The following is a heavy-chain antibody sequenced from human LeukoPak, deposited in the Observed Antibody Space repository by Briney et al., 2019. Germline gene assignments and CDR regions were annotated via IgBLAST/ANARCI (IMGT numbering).Heavy chain of an antibody. CDR2: AHYRSRGYN. J-gene: IGHJ5*02. D-gene: IGHD2-21*02. V-gene: IGHV6-1*01. Sequence: SQTLSLTCAISVDRVYRNRAALNWIRQSPPRGLDGLGRAHYRSRGYNDYAVSVKSRITINPHTSKHQFSLQLNSVTPEDTAVYYCAREGLVTGWFDPWGQGTLVTVSS. CDR1: VDRVYRNRAA. CDR3: AREGLVTGWFDP.